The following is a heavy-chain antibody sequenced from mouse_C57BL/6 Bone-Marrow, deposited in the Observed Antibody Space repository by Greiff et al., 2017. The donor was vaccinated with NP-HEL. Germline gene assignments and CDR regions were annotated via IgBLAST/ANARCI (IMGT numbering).Heavy chain of an antibody. CDR2: IYPETGGT. CDR1: GYTFTDYE. CDR3: TREDYSNFAWFAD. Sequence: QVQLQQSGAELVRPGASVTLSCKASGYTFTDYEMHWVKQTPEHGLEWIGAIYPETGGTAYNQQFKGKAILTAAKSSSTAYMELRSLTSEDSAVYYCTREDYSNFAWFADWGKGTLVTVSA. V-gene: IGHV1-15*01. J-gene: IGHJ3*01. D-gene: IGHD2-5*01.